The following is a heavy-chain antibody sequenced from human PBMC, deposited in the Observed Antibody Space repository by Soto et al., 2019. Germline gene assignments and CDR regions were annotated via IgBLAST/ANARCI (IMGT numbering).Heavy chain of an antibody. D-gene: IGHD3-22*01. CDR1: GFTFSNYA. Sequence: YLRLSCAASGFTFSNYAMHWVRQAPGKGLEWLAIISYDGDNEYYADSVRGRFTISRDNSNDTLYLQMNSLRVEDTAVYYCARDYFDSSGYYPIEYWGQGTLVTVSS. J-gene: IGHJ4*02. V-gene: IGHV3-30*03. CDR3: ARDYFDSSGYYPIEY. CDR2: ISYDGDNE.